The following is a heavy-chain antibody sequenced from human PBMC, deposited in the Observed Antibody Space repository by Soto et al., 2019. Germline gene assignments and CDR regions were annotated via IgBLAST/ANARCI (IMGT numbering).Heavy chain of an antibody. Sequence: GESLKISCNCSGYSFTSYWIGWVRQMPGKGLEWMGIIYPGDSDTRYSPSFQGQVTISADKSISTAYLQWSSLKASDTAMYYCARWATYYDILTGYYAGVGYYYGMDVWGQGTTVTVSS. CDR2: IYPGDSDT. V-gene: IGHV5-51*01. CDR3: ARWATYYDILTGYYAGVGYYYGMDV. CDR1: GYSFTSYW. D-gene: IGHD3-9*01. J-gene: IGHJ6*02.